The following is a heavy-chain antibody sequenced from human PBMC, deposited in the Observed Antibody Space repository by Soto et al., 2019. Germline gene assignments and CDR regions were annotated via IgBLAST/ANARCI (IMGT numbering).Heavy chain of an antibody. D-gene: IGHD1-1*01. Sequence: QVQLVESGGGVVQPGRSLRLSCAASGFTFSSYAMHWVRQAPGKGLEWVAVISYDGSNKYYADSVKGRFTISRDNSKNTLYLQMNSLRAEDTAVYYCARDLQDWNDVPPRNGFGPWGQGTLVTVSS. CDR3: ARDLQDWNDVPPRNGFGP. CDR2: ISYDGSNK. CDR1: GFTFSSYA. V-gene: IGHV3-30-3*01. J-gene: IGHJ5*02.